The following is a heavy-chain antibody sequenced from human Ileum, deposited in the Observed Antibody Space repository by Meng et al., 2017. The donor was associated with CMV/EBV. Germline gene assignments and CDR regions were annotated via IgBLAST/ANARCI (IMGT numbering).Heavy chain of an antibody. CDR2: IKSDGDSI. CDR3: TRVEFGVGNDH. V-gene: IGHV3-74*01. Sequence: GGSLRLSCEASGFSFSSYWMYWVRQAPGKGLECVSRIKSDGDSIIYAASARGRFTISRDNAKNTLCLQMNSLRVEDTAVYYCTRVEFGVGNDHWGQGTMVTVSS. J-gene: IGHJ4*02. CDR1: GFSFSSYW. D-gene: IGHD3-3*01.